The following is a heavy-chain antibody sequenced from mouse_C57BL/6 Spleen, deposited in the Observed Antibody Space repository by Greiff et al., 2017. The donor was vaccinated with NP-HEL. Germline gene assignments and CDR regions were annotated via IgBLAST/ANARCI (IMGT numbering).Heavy chain of an antibody. J-gene: IGHJ3*01. Sequence: EVMLVESGGFFFHPGGSMKLSCVASGFTFSNSCITLFRPSPAHFLSLFSPLRFHSDNYATHYAESVKGRFTISRDDSKSSVYLQMNNLRAEDTGIYYCTGLMDAWFAYWGQGTLVTVSA. CDR3: TGLMDAWFAY. CDR2: LRFHSDNYAT. CDR1: GFTFSNSC. V-gene: IGHV6-3*01.